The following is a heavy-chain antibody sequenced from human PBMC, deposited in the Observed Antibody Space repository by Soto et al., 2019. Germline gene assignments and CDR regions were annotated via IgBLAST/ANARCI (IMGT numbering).Heavy chain of an antibody. D-gene: IGHD2-15*01. V-gene: IGHV1-2*04. CDR3: ARDAVVAGTGQRYFDY. Sequence: GASMKVCCKASGYTFTDYYIHWVRQAPGQGLEWLGWINPNSGVTNYAQKFQGWVTMTRDTSISTAYMELNRLTFDDTAVYYCARDAVVAGTGQRYFDYWGQGTLVTVSS. CDR2: INPNSGVT. J-gene: IGHJ4*02. CDR1: GYTFTDYY.